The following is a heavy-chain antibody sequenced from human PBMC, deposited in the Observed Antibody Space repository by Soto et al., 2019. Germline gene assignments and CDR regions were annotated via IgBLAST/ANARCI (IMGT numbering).Heavy chain of an antibody. J-gene: IGHJ6*02. CDR1: GGSFRGFY. V-gene: IGHV4-34*09. CDR3: ARDLWVEPELYYYGMDV. CDR2: IFYSGTT. Sequence: PSETLSLTCAVSGGSFRGFYWTWIRQSPGKGLEWIGHIFYSGTTYYNPSLKSRLTISVDTSKNHFSLRLTSVTAADTAVYYCARDLWVEPELYYYGMDVWGQGTTVTVSS. D-gene: IGHD1-26*01.